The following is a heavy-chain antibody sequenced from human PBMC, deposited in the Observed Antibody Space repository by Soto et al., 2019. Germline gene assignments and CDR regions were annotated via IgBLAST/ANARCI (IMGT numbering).Heavy chain of an antibody. V-gene: IGHV4-34*01. CDR1: GGSVSGYY. J-gene: IGHJ4*02. CDR2: INHSGST. D-gene: IGHD1-1*01. CDR3: ARSEEGTH. Sequence: QVQLQQWGAGLLKPSETLSLTFAVYGGSVSGYYWSWIRQPPGKGLEWIGEINHSGSTNYNPSLKGRVTISVDTSKDQYFLKLSCVTDADTAVYYCARSEEGTHWGQGTLVPVSS.